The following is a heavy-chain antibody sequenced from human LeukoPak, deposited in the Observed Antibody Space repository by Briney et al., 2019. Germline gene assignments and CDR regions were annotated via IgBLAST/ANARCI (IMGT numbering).Heavy chain of an antibody. Sequence: GGSLRLSCAASGFTFSSYVMHWVRQAPGKGLEWVAFIRYDGSNKYYADSVKGRFTISRDNSKNTLYLQMNSLRAEDTAVYYCAKDSYGDYEVGWFDPWGQGTLVTVSS. J-gene: IGHJ5*02. CDR1: GFTFSSYV. V-gene: IGHV3-30*02. CDR2: IRYDGSNK. D-gene: IGHD4-17*01. CDR3: AKDSYGDYEVGWFDP.